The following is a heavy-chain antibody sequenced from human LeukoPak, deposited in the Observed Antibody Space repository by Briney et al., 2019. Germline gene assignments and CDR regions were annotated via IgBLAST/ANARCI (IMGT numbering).Heavy chain of an antibody. V-gene: IGHV3-9*01. CDR3: AKDYYDSSGYSFLFDY. Sequence: SLRLSCVASGFSFDDYGMFWVRQTPGKGLEWVSGISWNSGNIGYADSVKGRFTISRDNAKNSLYLQMNSLRAEDTALYYCAKDYYDSSGYSFLFDYWGQGTLVTVSS. CDR2: ISWNSGNI. D-gene: IGHD3-22*01. J-gene: IGHJ4*02. CDR1: GFSFDDYG.